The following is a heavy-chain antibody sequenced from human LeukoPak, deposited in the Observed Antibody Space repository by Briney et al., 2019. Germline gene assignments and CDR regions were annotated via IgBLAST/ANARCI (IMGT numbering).Heavy chain of an antibody. CDR3: AREYGDY. CDR2: IYYSGST. D-gene: IGHD3-10*01. V-gene: IGHV4-31*03. J-gene: IGHJ4*02. CDR1: GGSISSSSYY. Sequence: PSETLSLTCTVSGGSISSSSYYWGWIRQPPGKGLEWIGYIYYSGSTYYNPSLKSRVTISVDTSKNQFSLKLSSVTAADTAVYYCAREYGDYWGQGTLVTVSS.